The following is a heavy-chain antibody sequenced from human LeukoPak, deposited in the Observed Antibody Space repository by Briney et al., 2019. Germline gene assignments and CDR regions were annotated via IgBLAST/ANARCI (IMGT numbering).Heavy chain of an antibody. Sequence: PGGSLILSCAASGFTLASYAMTWVRQAPGKGLEWVSTIGTRGDTYYADSVKGRFTISRDNPKNTLYVQMSSLRVEDTAIYYCARNLPGKYFDLWGRGTLVTVSS. J-gene: IGHJ2*01. V-gene: IGHV3-23*01. CDR1: GFTLASYA. CDR2: IGTRGDT. D-gene: IGHD3-10*01. CDR3: ARNLPGKYFDL.